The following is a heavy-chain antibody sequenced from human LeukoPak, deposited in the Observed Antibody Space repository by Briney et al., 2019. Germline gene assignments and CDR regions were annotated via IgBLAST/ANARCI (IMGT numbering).Heavy chain of an antibody. J-gene: IGHJ4*02. V-gene: IGHV3-7*01. Sequence: ASETLSLTCTVSGGSISSYYWSWVRQAPGKGLEWVANIKQDGSEKYYVDSVKGRFTISRDNAKNSLYLQMNSLRAEDTAVYYCAREAVYDYVWGSWNSFDYWGQGTLVTVSS. CDR1: GGSISSYY. D-gene: IGHD3-16*01. CDR3: AREAVYDYVWGSWNSFDY. CDR2: IKQDGSEK.